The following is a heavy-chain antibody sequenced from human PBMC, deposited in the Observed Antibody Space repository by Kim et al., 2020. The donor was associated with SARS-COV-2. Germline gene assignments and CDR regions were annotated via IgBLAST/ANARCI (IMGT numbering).Heavy chain of an antibody. Sequence: NPSLKSRVTISVDTSKNQFFLKLSSVTAADTAVYYCARVVPYGSGTYIDYWGQGTLVTVSS. D-gene: IGHD3-10*01. V-gene: IGHV4-61*02. CDR3: ARVVPYGSGTYIDY. J-gene: IGHJ4*02.